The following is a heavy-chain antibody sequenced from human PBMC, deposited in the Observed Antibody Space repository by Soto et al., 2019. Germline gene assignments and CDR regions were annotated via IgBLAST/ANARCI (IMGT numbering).Heavy chain of an antibody. V-gene: IGHV3-21*01. CDR1: GFTFSSYS. J-gene: IGHJ4*02. Sequence: GGSLRLSCAASGFTFSSYSMNWVRQAPGKGLEWVSSISSSSSYIYYADSVKGRFTISRDNAKNSLYLQMNSLRAEDTAVYYCARVRKEPADYDFWSGYYSPFDYWGQGTLVTVSS. CDR2: ISSSSSYI. D-gene: IGHD3-3*01. CDR3: ARVRKEPADYDFWSGYYSPFDY.